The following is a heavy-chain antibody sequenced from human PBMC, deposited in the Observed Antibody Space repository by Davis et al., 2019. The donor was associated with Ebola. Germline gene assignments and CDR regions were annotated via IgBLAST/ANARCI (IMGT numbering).Heavy chain of an antibody. J-gene: IGHJ4*02. CDR3: ARRVYSRSGFDS. CDR2: LNPNSGNT. V-gene: IGHV1-8*01. D-gene: IGHD2-8*01. CDR1: GYTFTNYD. Sequence: ASVTVSCKTSGYTFTNYDINWVRQATGQGLEWMGWLNPNSGNTDSTHKFQGRLTMTKNISIGTAYMELSTLTSEDTAVYYCARRVYSRSGFDSWGQGTLVTVSS.